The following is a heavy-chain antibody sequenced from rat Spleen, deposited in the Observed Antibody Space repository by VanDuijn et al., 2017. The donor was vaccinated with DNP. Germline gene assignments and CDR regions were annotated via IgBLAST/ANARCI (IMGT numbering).Heavy chain of an antibody. D-gene: IGHD1-2*01. J-gene: IGHJ3*01. V-gene: IGHV5-25*01. Sequence: EVQLVESGGGLVQPGRSMKVSCAASGFTFSKYGMTWVCQAPKKGLEWVASISPSGGSTYYPDSVKGRFTISRDNAKSTLYLQVNSLRSEDTATYYCARRRFYSSEGWFAYWGQGTLVTVSS. CDR1: GFTFSKYG. CDR2: ISPSGGST. CDR3: ARRRFYSSEGWFAY.